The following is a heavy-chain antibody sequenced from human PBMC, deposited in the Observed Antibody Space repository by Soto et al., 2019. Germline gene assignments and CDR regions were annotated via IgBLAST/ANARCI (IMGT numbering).Heavy chain of an antibody. Sequence: ASVKVSCKASGYTFTDYAISWVRQAPGRGLEWMGWVNTYNGNPNYAQIFQGRVTMTRNTSISTAYMELSSLRSEDTAVYYCARGEVPAATDNWFDPWGQGTLVTVSS. CDR2: VNTYNGNP. J-gene: IGHJ5*02. CDR1: GYTFTDYA. V-gene: IGHV1-8*02. CDR3: ARGEVPAATDNWFDP. D-gene: IGHD2-2*01.